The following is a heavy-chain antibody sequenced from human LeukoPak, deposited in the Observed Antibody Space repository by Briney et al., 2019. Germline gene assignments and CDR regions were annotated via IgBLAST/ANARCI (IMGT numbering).Heavy chain of an antibody. D-gene: IGHD2-8*02. Sequence: GGSLRPSCAASGFMFGSYEMTWVRQAPGKGLEWVSDINNAATTTHHADSVKGRFTISRDNAKKSLFLQMHSLRAEDTAVYYCARGDMGTETSSNAFDIWGQGTVVTVSS. J-gene: IGHJ3*02. V-gene: IGHV3-48*03. CDR1: GFMFGSYE. CDR2: INNAATTT. CDR3: ARGDMGTETSSNAFDI.